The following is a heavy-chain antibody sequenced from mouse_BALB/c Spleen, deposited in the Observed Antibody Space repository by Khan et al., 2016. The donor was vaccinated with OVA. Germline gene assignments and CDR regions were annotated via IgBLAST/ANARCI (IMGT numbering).Heavy chain of an antibody. V-gene: IGHV9-3-1*01. D-gene: IGHD1-3*01. J-gene: IGHJ1*01. Sequence: QMQLVQSGPELKKPGETVKISCKASGYTFTNYGMNWVKQAPGKGLKWMGWINTYTGEPTYADDFKGRFAFSVETSASTAYLQLNNLKTEDTATYYCTKIKPYWYFDDWGAGTTVTVSS. CDR3: TKIKPYWYFDD. CDR1: GYTFTNYG. CDR2: INTYTGEP.